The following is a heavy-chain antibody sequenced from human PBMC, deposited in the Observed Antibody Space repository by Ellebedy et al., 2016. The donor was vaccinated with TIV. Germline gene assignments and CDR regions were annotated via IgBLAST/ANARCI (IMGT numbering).Heavy chain of an antibody. CDR1: GLTFSTYG. CDR2: ITSAGIT. Sequence: GESLKISCAASGLTFSTYGMRWVRQAPGKGLEWVSSITSAGITNYADSVKGRFTVSRDNSKNTLDLQMNSLRAEDTAVYYCATRKPCSGDTCYGLQYWGQGTLVTVSS. D-gene: IGHD2-15*01. V-gene: IGHV3-23*01. J-gene: IGHJ4*02. CDR3: ATRKPCSGDTCYGLQY.